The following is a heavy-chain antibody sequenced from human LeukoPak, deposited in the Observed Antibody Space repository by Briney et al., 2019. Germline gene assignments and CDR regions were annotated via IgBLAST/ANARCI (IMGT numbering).Heavy chain of an antibody. J-gene: IGHJ4*02. Sequence: PGGALRLSCASPGFIFSTYGRYWVRQAPGKGLEWVAFIRHDGSIKNYADSVKGRSTISRDNSKNTLYLQMNSLRAEDTAVYYCAKDSLADIDYWGQGTLVTVSS. CDR1: GFIFSTYG. D-gene: IGHD3-16*01. CDR3: AKDSLADIDY. CDR2: IRHDGSIK. V-gene: IGHV3-30*02.